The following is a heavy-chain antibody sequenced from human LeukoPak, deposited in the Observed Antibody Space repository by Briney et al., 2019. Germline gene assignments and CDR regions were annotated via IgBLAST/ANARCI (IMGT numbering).Heavy chain of an antibody. J-gene: IGHJ3*02. Sequence: ASVKVSCKASGCTFTSYYMHWVRQAPGQGLEWMGIINPSGGSTSYAQKFQGRVTMTRDTSTSTVYMELSSLRSEDTAVYYCAGENIVGAKDDAFDIWGQGTMVTVSS. CDR2: INPSGGST. V-gene: IGHV1-46*01. D-gene: IGHD1-26*01. CDR3: AGENIVGAKDDAFDI. CDR1: GCTFTSYY.